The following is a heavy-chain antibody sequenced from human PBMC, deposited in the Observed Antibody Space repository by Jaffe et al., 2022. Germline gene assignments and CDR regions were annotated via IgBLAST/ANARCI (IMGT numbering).Heavy chain of an antibody. CDR2: ISAYNGNT. V-gene: IGHV1-18*01. D-gene: IGHD3-16*02. CDR3: ARGSYDYIWGSYRSYFPD. CDR1: GYTFTSYG. J-gene: IGHJ4*02. Sequence: QVQLVQSGAEVKKPGASVKVSCKASGYTFTSYGISWVRQAPGQGLEWMGWISAYNGNTNYAQKLQGRVTMTTDTSTSTAYMELRSLRSDDTAVYYCARGSYDYIWGSYRSYFPDWGQGTLVTVSS.